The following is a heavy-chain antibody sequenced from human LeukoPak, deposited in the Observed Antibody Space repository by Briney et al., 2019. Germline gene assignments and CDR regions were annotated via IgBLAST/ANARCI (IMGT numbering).Heavy chain of an antibody. V-gene: IGHV3-23*01. CDR3: AREASDWPNNWFDT. Sequence: GGSLRLSCAASGFTFSSYAMSWVRQAPGKGLEWVSAISGSGDSTYYADSMKGRFTSSRDNSKNTLYLQMSSLRAEDTAIYYCAREASDWPNNWFDTWGQGTLVTVSS. D-gene: IGHD2-21*02. J-gene: IGHJ5*02. CDR1: GFTFSSYA. CDR2: ISGSGDST.